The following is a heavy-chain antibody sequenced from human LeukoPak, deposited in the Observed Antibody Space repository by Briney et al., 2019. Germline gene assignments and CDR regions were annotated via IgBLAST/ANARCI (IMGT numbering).Heavy chain of an antibody. CDR1: GFTFSSYG. CDR2: ISYDGNNE. J-gene: IGHJ3*02. V-gene: IGHV3-30*03. D-gene: IGHD3-10*01. CDR3: ARDSIRMVRGVISDNDAFDI. Sequence: GGSLRLSCAASGFTFSSYGIHWVRQAPGKGLEWVAIISYDGNNEYYTDSVRGRFSISRDNSKNTLYLQMNSLRAEDTAVYYCARDSIRMVRGVISDNDAFDIWGQGTMVTVSS.